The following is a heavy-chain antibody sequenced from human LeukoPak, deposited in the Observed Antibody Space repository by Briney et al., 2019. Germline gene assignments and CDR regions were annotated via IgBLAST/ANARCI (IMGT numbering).Heavy chain of an antibody. Sequence: SETLSLTCTVSGGSISSYYWSWIRRPPGKGLEWIGYIYYSGSTNYNPSLKSRVTISVDTSKNQFSLKLSSVTAADTAVYYCAREYSSSWYSSFDYWGQGTLVTVSS. CDR3: AREYSSSWYSSFDY. CDR2: IYYSGST. CDR1: GGSISSYY. J-gene: IGHJ4*02. D-gene: IGHD6-13*01. V-gene: IGHV4-59*01.